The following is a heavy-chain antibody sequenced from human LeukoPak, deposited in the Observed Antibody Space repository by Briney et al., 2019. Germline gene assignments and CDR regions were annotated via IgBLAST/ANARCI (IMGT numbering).Heavy chain of an antibody. CDR3: ARGTYYDFWSGYPDV. CDR1: GYTFTGYY. Sequence: ASVKVSCKASGYTFTGYYMHWVRQAPGQGLEWMGWINPNSGGTNYAQKFQGRVTMTRDTSTSTVYMELSSLRSEDTAVYYCARGTYYDFWSGYPDVWGQGTTVTVSS. D-gene: IGHD3-3*01. J-gene: IGHJ6*02. CDR2: INPNSGGT. V-gene: IGHV1-2*02.